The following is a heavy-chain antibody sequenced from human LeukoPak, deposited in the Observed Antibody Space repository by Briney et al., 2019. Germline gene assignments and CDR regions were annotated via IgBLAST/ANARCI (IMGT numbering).Heavy chain of an antibody. CDR1: GYTFTSYG. CDR3: ARGGLPIYYYYMDV. D-gene: IGHD4-11*01. V-gene: IGHV1-18*01. CDR2: ISAYNGNT. J-gene: IGHJ6*03. Sequence: GASVKVSCKASGYTFTSYGISWVRQAPGQGLEWMGWISAYNGNTNYAQKLQGRVTMTRDTSISTAYMDLSRLRSDDTAVYFCARGGLPIYYYYMDVWGKGTTVTVSS.